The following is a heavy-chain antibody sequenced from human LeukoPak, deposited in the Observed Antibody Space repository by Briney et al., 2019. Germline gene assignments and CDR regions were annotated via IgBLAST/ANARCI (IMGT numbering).Heavy chain of an antibody. CDR2: ISSSGSTI. Sequence: PGGSLRLSCAVSGFTFSNYWMSWVRQAPGKGLEWVSYISSSGSTIYYVDSVKGRFTISRDNAKNSLYLQMNSLRAEDTAVYYCARAKGGWSYSFDYWGQGTLVTVSS. V-gene: IGHV3-11*01. CDR3: ARAKGGWSYSFDY. CDR1: GFTFSNYW. D-gene: IGHD1-26*01. J-gene: IGHJ4*02.